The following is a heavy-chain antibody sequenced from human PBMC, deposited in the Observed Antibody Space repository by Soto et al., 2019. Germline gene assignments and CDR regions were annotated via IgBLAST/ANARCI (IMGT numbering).Heavy chain of an antibody. J-gene: IGHJ4*02. V-gene: IGHV3-21*01. CDR3: VREDGLVGSNSAFDY. CDR2: INGRSNYK. CDR1: GFSFSTYN. Sequence: GGSLRLSCATSGFSFSTYNMNWVRQAPGKGLEWVSSINGRSNYKYYTDSVKGRFAISRDNPKNPLYLQMDSLRVEDTAVYYCVREDGLVGSNSAFDYWGRGTLVTVSS. D-gene: IGHD1-26*01.